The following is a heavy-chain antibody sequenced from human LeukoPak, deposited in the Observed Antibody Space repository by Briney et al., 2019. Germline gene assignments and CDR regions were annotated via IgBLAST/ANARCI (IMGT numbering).Heavy chain of an antibody. D-gene: IGHD3-22*01. CDR3: ARTGGYYDSSGPNDY. CDR1: GGSTSSYY. CDR2: IYYSGST. J-gene: IGHJ4*02. Sequence: SETLSLTCTVSGGSTSSYYWSWIRQPPGKGLEWIGYIYYSGSTNYNPSLKSRVTISVDTSKNQFSLKLSSVTAADTAVYYCARTGGYYDSSGPNDYWGQGTLVTVSS. V-gene: IGHV4-59*01.